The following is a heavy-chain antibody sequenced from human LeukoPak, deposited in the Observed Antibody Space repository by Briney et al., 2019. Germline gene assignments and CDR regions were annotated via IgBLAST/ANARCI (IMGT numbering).Heavy chain of an antibody. Sequence: SQTLSLACTVSGGSISSGGYCWSWIRQHPGKGLEWIGYIYYSGSTYYNPSLKSRVTISVDTSKNQFSLKLSSVTAADTAVYYCARGYSGAFDIWGQGTMVTVSS. J-gene: IGHJ3*02. V-gene: IGHV4-31*03. CDR1: GGSISSGGYC. CDR2: IYYSGST. D-gene: IGHD2-15*01. CDR3: ARGYSGAFDI.